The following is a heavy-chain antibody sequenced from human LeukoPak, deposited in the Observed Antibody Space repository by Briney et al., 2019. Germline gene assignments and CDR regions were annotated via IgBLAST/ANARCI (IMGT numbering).Heavy chain of an antibody. D-gene: IGHD2-2*01. V-gene: IGHV3-7*03. CDR2: IKQDGREK. CDR3: VRDCSSASLSSGCYYAMDV. Sequence: GGSLRLSCAASGFNFNDYLMTWVGQAPPKGRDWVAQIKQDGREKYYVDSLKGRFTISRDNAKNSLFLQMNSLRAEDTAVYYCVRDCSSASLSSGCYYAMDVWGKGTTVTVSS. J-gene: IGHJ6*04. CDR1: GFNFNDYL.